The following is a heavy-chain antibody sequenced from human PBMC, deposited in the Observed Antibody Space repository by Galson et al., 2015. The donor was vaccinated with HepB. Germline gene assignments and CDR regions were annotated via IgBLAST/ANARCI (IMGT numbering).Heavy chain of an antibody. Sequence: SVKVSCKASGGTFSSYAISWVRQAPGQGLEWMGGIIPIFGTANYAQKFQGRVTITADESTSTAYMELSSLRSEDTAVYYCARTYYYDSSGYLDAFDIWGQGTMVTVSS. J-gene: IGHJ3*02. CDR1: GGTFSSYA. V-gene: IGHV1-69*13. CDR3: ARTYYYDSSGYLDAFDI. CDR2: IIPIFGTA. D-gene: IGHD3-22*01.